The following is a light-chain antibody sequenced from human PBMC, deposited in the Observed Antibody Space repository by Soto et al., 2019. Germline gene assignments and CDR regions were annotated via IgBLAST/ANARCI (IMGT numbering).Light chain of an antibody. J-gene: IGKJ1*01. Sequence: EIVLTQSPGTLSLSPGERATLSCRASQSVRSNFLAWCQQKPGQAPRLLIYGASNRATGIPDRFSGSGSGTDLTLTITRLEDEDFEMYYCQRYDSLRTFGQGTKVDIK. CDR3: QRYDSLRT. CDR1: QSVRSNF. CDR2: GAS. V-gene: IGKV3-20*01.